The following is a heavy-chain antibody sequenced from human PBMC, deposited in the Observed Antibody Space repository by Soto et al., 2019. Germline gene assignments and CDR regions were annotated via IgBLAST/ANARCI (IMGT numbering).Heavy chain of an antibody. D-gene: IGHD6-6*01. CDR2: ISGSGDST. CDR3: ARDLYSSSARYFDY. V-gene: IGHV3-23*01. J-gene: IGHJ4*02. CDR1: GFTFSTYA. Sequence: GGSLRLSCAASGFTFSTYAMTWVRQAPGRGLEWVSAISGSGDSTYYADSVKGRFTISRDNSKNTLYLQMNSLRAEDTAVYYCARDLYSSSARYFDYWGQGTLVTVSS.